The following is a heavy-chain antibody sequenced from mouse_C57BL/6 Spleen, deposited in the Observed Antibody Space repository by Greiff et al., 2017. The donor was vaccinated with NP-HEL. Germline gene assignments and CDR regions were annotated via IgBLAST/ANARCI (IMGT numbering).Heavy chain of an antibody. Sequence: QVQLQQPGAELVRPGTSVKLSCKASGYTFTSYWMHWVKQRPGQGLEWIGVIDPSDSYTNYNQKFKGKATLTVDTSSSTAYMQLSSLTSEDSAVYYCARVASFGNYWYFDVWGTGTTVTVSS. CDR2: IDPSDSYT. V-gene: IGHV1-59*01. J-gene: IGHJ1*03. CDR3: ARVASFGNYWYFDV. CDR1: GYTFTSYW. D-gene: IGHD2-1*01.